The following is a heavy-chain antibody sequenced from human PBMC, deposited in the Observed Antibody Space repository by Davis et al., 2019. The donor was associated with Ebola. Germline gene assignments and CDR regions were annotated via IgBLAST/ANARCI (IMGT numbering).Heavy chain of an antibody. V-gene: IGHV4-34*01. J-gene: IGHJ4*02. D-gene: IGHD3-22*01. CDR3: ARNTIYDYDGSVYSSPYYFDF. CDR1: VGSFSGYF. Sequence: MPSETLSLTCAVYVGSFSGYFWTWIRQPPGKGLEWIGEINHSGATNYNPSLKSRVTISVDTSKNQFSLKLTSVTAADTAVYFCARNTIYDYDGSVYSSPYYFDFWGQGTLVTVSS. CDR2: INHSGAT.